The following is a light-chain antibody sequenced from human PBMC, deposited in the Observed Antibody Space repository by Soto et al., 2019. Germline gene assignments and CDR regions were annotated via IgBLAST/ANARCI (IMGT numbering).Light chain of an antibody. CDR3: QQYASSPYT. V-gene: IGKV3-20*01. J-gene: IGKJ2*01. CDR2: GAS. Sequence: EIVLTQSPGTLSLSPGERATLSCRASRSISSSYLAWYQQKPGQAPRLLIYGASRRATGIPDRFSGRESGTDFTLTITTLEPEDSAVYFCQQYASSPYTFGQGTKVDIK. CDR1: RSISSSY.